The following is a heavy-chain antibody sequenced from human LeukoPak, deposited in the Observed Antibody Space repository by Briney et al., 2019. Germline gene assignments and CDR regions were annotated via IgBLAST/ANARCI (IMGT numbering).Heavy chain of an antibody. D-gene: IGHD5-12*01. CDR1: GGSISSSSYY. J-gene: IGHJ4*02. V-gene: IGHV4-39*01. CDR2: IYYSGST. CDR3: ARRNGQDIVDTLRRRYYFDY. Sequence: SETLSLTCTVSGGSISSSSYYWGWIRQPPGKGLEWIGSIYYSGSTYYNPSLKSRVTISVDTSKNQFSLKLSSVTAADTAVYYCARRNGQDIVDTLRRRYYFDYWGQGTLVTVSS.